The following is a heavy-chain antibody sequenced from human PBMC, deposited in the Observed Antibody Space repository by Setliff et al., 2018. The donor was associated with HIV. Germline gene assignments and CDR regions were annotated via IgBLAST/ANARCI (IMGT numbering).Heavy chain of an antibody. CDR1: DGSFSGYY. D-gene: IGHD3-22*01. CDR2: ISHSGSP. J-gene: IGHJ4*02. CDR3: ARVRFFDRIGYFARPYYFLDS. V-gene: IGHV4-34*01. Sequence: SETLSLTCAVNDGSFSGYYWTWIRQPPGKGLEWIGEISHSGSPNYNPSLKSRVTMSRDTSKNQLSLSLSSVTAADTAVYYCARVRFFDRIGYFARPYYFLDSWGQGTLVT.